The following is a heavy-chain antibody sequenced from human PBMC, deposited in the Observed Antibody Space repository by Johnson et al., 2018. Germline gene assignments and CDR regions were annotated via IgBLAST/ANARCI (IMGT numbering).Heavy chain of an antibody. Sequence: VQLVESGGGLVKPGGSLRLSCAASGFTFSSYSMNWVRQAPGKGLEWVSSISTSSTYIFYADSVKGRFTISRDNAKNSLYLQMDSLRAEDTAVYYCSRQGYCSDGQCYYMDVWGKGTTVTGSS. D-gene: IGHD2-15*01. CDR3: SRQGYCSDGQCYYMDV. CDR1: GFTFSSYS. J-gene: IGHJ6*03. V-gene: IGHV3-21*01. CDR2: ISTSSTYI.